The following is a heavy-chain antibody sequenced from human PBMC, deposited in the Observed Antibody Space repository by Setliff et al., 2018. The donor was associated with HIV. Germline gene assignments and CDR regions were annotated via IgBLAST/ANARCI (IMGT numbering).Heavy chain of an antibody. CDR2: ISAYNGNT. CDR3: ARVGGPYYDLLTGYYGAVDY. V-gene: IGHV1-18*01. Sequence: ASVKVSCKASGYTFISYGITWVRQAPGQGLEWTGWISAYNGNTNYAQKLQGRVTMTTDTSTSTAYMELRSLRSDDTAVYYCARVGGPYYDLLTGYYGAVDYWGQGTLVTVSS. CDR1: GYTFISYG. D-gene: IGHD3-9*01. J-gene: IGHJ4*02.